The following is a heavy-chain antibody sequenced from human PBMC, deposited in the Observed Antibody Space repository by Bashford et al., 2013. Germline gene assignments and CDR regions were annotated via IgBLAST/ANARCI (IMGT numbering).Heavy chain of an antibody. D-gene: IGHD3-10*01. CDR2: IDQSGNV. Sequence: SETLSLTCAVSAGSIKDNNCWSWVRQSPGKGLDWIGEIDQSGNVNYNPSLKSRVIISADRSKNQFSLNLSSVTAADTAVYYCARGGYYGSGSFAYWGQGTLVTVSS. CDR3: ARGGYYGSGSFAY. V-gene: IGHV4-4*02. J-gene: IGHJ4*02. CDR1: AGSIKDNNC.